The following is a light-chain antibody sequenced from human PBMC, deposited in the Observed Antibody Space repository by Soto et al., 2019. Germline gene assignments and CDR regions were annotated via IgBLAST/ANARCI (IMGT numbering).Light chain of an antibody. J-gene: IGLJ3*02. Sequence: QAVLTQPPSASGSPGQSVAISCTGTSSDVGGYNYVSWYQHHPGKAPKLMIYEVSRRPSGVSDRFSGSKSGNTASLTVSGFQAEDEADYYCSSYSGSSNWVFGGGTKLTVL. CDR3: SSYSGSSNWV. CDR1: SSDVGGYNY. CDR2: EVS. V-gene: IGLV2-8*01.